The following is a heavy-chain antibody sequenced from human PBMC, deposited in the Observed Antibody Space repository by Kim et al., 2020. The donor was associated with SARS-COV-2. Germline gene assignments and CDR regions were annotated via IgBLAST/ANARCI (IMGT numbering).Heavy chain of an antibody. Sequence: SETLSLTCAVYGGSFSGYYWSWIRQPPGKGLEWIGEINHSGSTNYNPSLKSRVTISVDTSKNQFSLKLSSVTAADTAVYYCARASVAAKVFQHWGQGTLVTVSS. D-gene: IGHD6-25*01. V-gene: IGHV4-34*01. J-gene: IGHJ1*01. CDR3: ARASVAAKVFQH. CDR2: INHSGST. CDR1: GGSFSGYY.